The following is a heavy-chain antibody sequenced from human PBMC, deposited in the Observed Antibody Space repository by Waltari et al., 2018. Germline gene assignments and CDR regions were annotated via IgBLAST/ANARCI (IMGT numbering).Heavy chain of an antibody. V-gene: IGHV3-53*04. Sequence: EVQLVESGGGFVQPGGSPRPSGSVSGFPASRTDLTWVRQAPGKGLEWVSLIYTDDRTFYADSVKGRFTISRHDSTNTLFLQMSGLRVEDTALYYCASRPGGDYPYFDYWGQGTLVTVSS. D-gene: IGHD4-17*01. CDR2: IYTDDRT. CDR3: ASRPGGDYPYFDY. J-gene: IGHJ4*02. CDR1: GFPASRTD.